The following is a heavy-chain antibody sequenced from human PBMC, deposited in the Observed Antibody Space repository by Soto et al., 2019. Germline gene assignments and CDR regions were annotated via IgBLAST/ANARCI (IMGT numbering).Heavy chain of an antibody. D-gene: IGHD2-15*01. J-gene: IGHJ4*02. Sequence: ASVKVSCNASGYTFTSYDINWVRQATGQVLEWMGWMNPNSGNTGYAQKFQGRVTMARNTSISTAYMELSSLRSDDTAVYYCARARIRGVVVVAALFWGQGTLVTVSS. CDR1: GYTFTSYD. CDR2: MNPNSGNT. V-gene: IGHV1-8*01. CDR3: ARARIRGVVVVAALF.